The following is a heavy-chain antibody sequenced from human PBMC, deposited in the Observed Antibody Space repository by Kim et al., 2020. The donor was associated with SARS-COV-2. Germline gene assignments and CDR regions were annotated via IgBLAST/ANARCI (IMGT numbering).Heavy chain of an antibody. V-gene: IGHV1-69*04. CDR2: IIPILGIA. CDR3: ARDLDILTGSPNGGWFDP. CDR1: GGTFSSYA. J-gene: IGHJ5*02. Sequence: SVKVSCKASGGTFSSYAISWVRQAPGQGLEWMGRIIPILGIANYAQKFQGRVTITADKSTSTAYMELSSLRSEDTAVYYCARDLDILTGSPNGGWFDPWGQGTLGTVSS. D-gene: IGHD3-9*01.